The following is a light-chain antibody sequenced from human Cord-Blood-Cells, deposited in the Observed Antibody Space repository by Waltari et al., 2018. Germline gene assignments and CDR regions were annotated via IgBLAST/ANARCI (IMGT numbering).Light chain of an antibody. Sequence: SSELTQDPAVSVALGQTVRITCQGDSLRSYYAGWYQQKPGQAPVIVIYGKNNRPSGIPDRFSGSSSGNTASLTITGAQAEDEADYYCNSRDSSGNHLVFGGGTKLTVL. CDR1: SLRSYY. V-gene: IGLV3-19*01. J-gene: IGLJ2*01. CDR3: NSRDSSGNHLV. CDR2: GKN.